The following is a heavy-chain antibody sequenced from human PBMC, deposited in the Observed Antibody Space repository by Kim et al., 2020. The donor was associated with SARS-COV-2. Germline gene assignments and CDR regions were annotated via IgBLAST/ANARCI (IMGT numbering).Heavy chain of an antibody. V-gene: IGHV1-8*01. CDR3: ARAVGGSGFGVVIIGAYYMAV. CDR2: MNPNSGNT. Sequence: ASVKVSCKASGYTFTSYDINWVRQATGQGLEWMGWMNPNSGNTGYAQKFQGRVNMTRNTSISTAYMELSSLRAEDTAVYYCARAVGGSGFGVVIIGAYYMAVWGDGTTVTVSS. CDR1: GYTFTSYD. J-gene: IGHJ6*03. D-gene: IGHD3-3*01.